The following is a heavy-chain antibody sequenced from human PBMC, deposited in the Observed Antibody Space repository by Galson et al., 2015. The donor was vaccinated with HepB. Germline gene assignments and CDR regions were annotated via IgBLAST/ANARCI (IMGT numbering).Heavy chain of an antibody. D-gene: IGHD7-27*01. CDR1: GSTLTELS. CDR3: ATLTGYYYYGMDV. V-gene: IGHV1-24*01. J-gene: IGHJ6*02. CDR2: FDPEDGET. Sequence: SVTVSCKVSGSTLTELSMHWVRQAPGKGLEWMGGFDPEDGETIYAQKFQGRVTMTEDTSTDTAYMELSSLRSEDTAVYYCATLTGYYYYGMDVWGQGTTVTVSS.